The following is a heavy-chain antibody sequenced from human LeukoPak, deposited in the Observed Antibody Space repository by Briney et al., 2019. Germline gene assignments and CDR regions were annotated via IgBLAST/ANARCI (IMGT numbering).Heavy chain of an antibody. V-gene: IGHV1-2*02. CDR1: GYTFTSYY. J-gene: IGHJ5*02. CDR2: INPNSGGT. D-gene: IGHD6-6*01. CDR3: ARGSSIAARLFDP. Sequence: EASVKVSCKASGYTFTSYYMHWVRQAPGQGLEWMGWINPNSGGTNYAQKFQGRVTMTRDTSISTAYMELSRLRSDDTAVYYCARGSSIAARLFDPWGQGTLVTVSS.